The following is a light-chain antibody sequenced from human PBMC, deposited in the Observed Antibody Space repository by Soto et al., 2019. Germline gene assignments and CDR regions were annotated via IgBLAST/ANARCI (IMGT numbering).Light chain of an antibody. CDR2: DAS. Sequence: DIQMTQSPSTLSASVGDRVTITCRASQSISSWLDWYQQKPGKAPKLLIYDASSLESGVPSRFSGSGSGTEFTLTISSLQPADFATYYCQQYNSYSPTFGQGTKLEIK. CDR1: QSISSW. CDR3: QQYNSYSPT. V-gene: IGKV1-5*01. J-gene: IGKJ2*01.